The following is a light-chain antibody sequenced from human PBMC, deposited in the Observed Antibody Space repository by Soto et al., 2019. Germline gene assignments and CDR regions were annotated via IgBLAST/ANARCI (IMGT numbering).Light chain of an antibody. Sequence: QSALTQPPSVSGSPGQSVTLSCTGTSSDVGSYNRVSWYQQPPGTAPKLMIYEVSNRPSGVPDRFSGSKSGNTASLTISGLQAEDEDDYYCSSYTISSTLVFGGGTQLTV. V-gene: IGLV2-18*02. CDR2: EVS. CDR1: SSDVGSYNR. CDR3: SSYTISSTLV. J-gene: IGLJ2*01.